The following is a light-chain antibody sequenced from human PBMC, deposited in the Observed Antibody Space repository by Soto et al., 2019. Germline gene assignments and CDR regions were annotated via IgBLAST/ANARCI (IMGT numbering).Light chain of an antibody. CDR3: QQYNYWPQT. J-gene: IGKJ1*01. CDR2: GAS. Sequence: EIMMVQSPATLSMYTGERATLSCRASQSVSSNLAWYQQKPGQAPRPLIYGASTRATGIPARFSGSGSGTEFTLTISSLQSEDFAVYYCQQYNYWPQTFGQGGNVDIK. CDR1: QSVSSN. V-gene: IGKV3-15*01.